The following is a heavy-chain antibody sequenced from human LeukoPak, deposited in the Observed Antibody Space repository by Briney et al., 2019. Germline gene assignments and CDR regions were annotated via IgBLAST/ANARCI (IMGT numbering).Heavy chain of an antibody. D-gene: IGHD6-13*01. J-gene: IGHJ4*02. CDR2: IKSKTDGGTT. CDR1: GFTFSNAW. Sequence: GGSLRLSCAASGFTFSNAWMSWVRQAPGKGLEWVGRIKSKTDGGTTDYAAPVKGRFTISRDDSKNTLYLQMNSLKTEDTAVYYCTRRIAAAGTPLHDYWGQGTLVTVSS. CDR3: TRRIAAAGTPLHDY. V-gene: IGHV3-15*01.